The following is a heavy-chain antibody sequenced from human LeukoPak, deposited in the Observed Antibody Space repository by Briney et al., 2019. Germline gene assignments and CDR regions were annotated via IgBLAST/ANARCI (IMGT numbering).Heavy chain of an antibody. Sequence: GSLSLPCAASGFTLSNAWMSWVRQAPGKGLEWVGRIKSTTDGATTDYAAPVKGRFTISRDDSKNTLYLQMNGLKNEDTAVYHCTDFGYWGQGTLVTVSS. CDR2: IKSTTDGATT. CDR1: GFTLSNAW. D-gene: IGHD3/OR15-3a*01. V-gene: IGHV3-15*01. CDR3: TDFGY. J-gene: IGHJ4*02.